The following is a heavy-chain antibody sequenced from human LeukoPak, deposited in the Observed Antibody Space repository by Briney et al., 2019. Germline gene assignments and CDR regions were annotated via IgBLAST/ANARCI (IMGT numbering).Heavy chain of an antibody. J-gene: IGHJ3*02. V-gene: IGHV1-69*05. CDR3: ARAVGATIFGVVPTRGGAFDI. CDR2: IIPIFGTA. CDR1: GYTFTSYD. Sequence: SVKVSCKASGYTFTSYDINWVRQATGQGLEWMGGIIPIFGTANYAQKFQGRVTITTDESTSTAYMELSSLRSEDTAVYYCARAVGATIFGVVPTRGGAFDIWGQGTMVTVSS. D-gene: IGHD3-3*01.